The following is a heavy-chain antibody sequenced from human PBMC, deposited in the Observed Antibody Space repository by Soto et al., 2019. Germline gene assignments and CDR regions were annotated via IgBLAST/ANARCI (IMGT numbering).Heavy chain of an antibody. D-gene: IGHD4-17*01. Sequence: SETLSRTCAVSCGSFSGFYWTCIRQPPWKGLEYIVEINHSGSTSYNTYLKSRVTMSVDTSKNQFPLKLTSLTAADTAVYYCARQEAGDYDEYYLEYWGQGILVTVSS. V-gene: IGHV4-34*01. J-gene: IGHJ4*02. CDR3: ARQEAGDYDEYYLEY. CDR2: INHSGST. CDR1: CGSFSGFY.